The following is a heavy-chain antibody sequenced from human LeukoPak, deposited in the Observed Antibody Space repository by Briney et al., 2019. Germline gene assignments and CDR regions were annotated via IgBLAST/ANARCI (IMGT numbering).Heavy chain of an antibody. Sequence: SETLSLTCTVSGGSISSYYWSWIRQPPGKGLEWLGYIYYSGTTNYNPSLKSRVTISVDTSKNQFSLKLSSVTAADTAVYYCARDSRFNDAFDSGGQGTMSPTLQ. CDR2: IYYSGTT. J-gene: IGHJ3*01. CDR1: GGSISSYY. V-gene: IGHV4-59*01. CDR3: ARDSRFNDAFDS.